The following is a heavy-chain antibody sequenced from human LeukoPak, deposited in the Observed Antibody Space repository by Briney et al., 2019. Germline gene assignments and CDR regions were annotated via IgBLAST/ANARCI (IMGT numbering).Heavy chain of an antibody. V-gene: IGHV1-18*01. CDR3: ARVTCSGGSCYSDY. Sequence: ASVKVSCKASGYTFTTYGMNWVRQAPGQGLEWMGWISAYNGNTNYAQKLQGRVTMTTDTSTSTAYMELRSLRSDDTAVYYCARVTCSGGSCYSDYWGQGTLVTVSS. CDR2: ISAYNGNT. J-gene: IGHJ4*02. CDR1: GYTFTTYG. D-gene: IGHD2-15*01.